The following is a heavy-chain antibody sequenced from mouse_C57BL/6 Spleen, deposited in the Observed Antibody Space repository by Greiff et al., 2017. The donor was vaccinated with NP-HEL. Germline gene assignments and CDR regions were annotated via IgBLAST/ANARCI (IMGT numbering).Heavy chain of an antibody. V-gene: IGHV1-26*01. D-gene: IGHD2-4*01. CDR1: GYTFTDYY. CDR2: INPNNGGT. Sequence: VQLQQSGPELVKPGASVKISCKASGYTFTDYYMNWVKQSHGKSLEWIGDINPNNGGTSYNQKFKGKATLTVDKSSSTAYMELRSLTSEDSAVYYCARGDYGVYYYAMDYWGQGTSVTVSS. J-gene: IGHJ4*01. CDR3: ARGDYGVYYYAMDY.